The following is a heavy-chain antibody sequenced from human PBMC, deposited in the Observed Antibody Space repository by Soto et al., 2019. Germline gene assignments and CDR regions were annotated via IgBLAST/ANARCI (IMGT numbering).Heavy chain of an antibody. CDR3: ARANYGDQPFDP. V-gene: IGHV1-69*01. CDR2: IIPIFGPA. CDR1: GGTFSSYA. J-gene: IGHJ5*02. Sequence: QVQLVQSGAEVKKPGSSVKVSCKASGGTFSSYAISWVRQAPGQGLEWMGGIIPIFGPANYAQKFQGRVTTTADEATSTAYMELSSLRSEDTAVYYCARANYGDQPFDPWGQGTLVTVSS. D-gene: IGHD4-17*01.